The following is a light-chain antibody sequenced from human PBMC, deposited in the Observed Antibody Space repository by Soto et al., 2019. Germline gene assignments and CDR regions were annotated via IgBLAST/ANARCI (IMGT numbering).Light chain of an antibody. V-gene: IGKV3-11*01. J-gene: IGKJ4*01. CDR1: QSVSSY. CDR2: DAS. Sequence: EIVLTQSPATLSLSPGERATLSCRASQSVSSYLAWYHQKPGQAPRLLIYDASNRATGIPARFSGSGSGTDFTLTISSLEPEDFAVYYCQQRRHWPLTFGGGTKVEIK. CDR3: QQRRHWPLT.